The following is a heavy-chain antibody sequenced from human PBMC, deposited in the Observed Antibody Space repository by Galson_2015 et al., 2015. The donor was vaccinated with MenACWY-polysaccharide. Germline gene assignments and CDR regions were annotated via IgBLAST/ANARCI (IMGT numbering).Heavy chain of an antibody. CDR3: AREGSRIVFHAFDT. V-gene: IGHV3-33*01. D-gene: IGHD6-13*01. J-gene: IGHJ3*02. CDR2: IQYDGSKI. CDR1: GSRFSNSG. Sequence: SLRLSCAASGSRFSNSGMHWVRQAPGKGLEWVAVIQYDGSKIVYADSVKGRFTISRDNSKNTLFLEMNSLGGEDTAVYYCAREGSRIVFHAFDTWGQGTMVTVSS.